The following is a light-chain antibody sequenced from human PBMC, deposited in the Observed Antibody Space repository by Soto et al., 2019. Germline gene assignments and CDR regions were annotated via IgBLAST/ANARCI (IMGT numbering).Light chain of an antibody. CDR2: EGS. V-gene: IGLV2-23*01. CDR1: SSDVGSYNL. J-gene: IGLJ1*01. Sequence: QSVLTQPASVSGSPGQSITISCTGTSSDVGSYNLVSWYQQHPGKAPKLMIYEGSKRPSGVSNRFSGSKSGNTASLTISGLHAEDEADYYCCSYAGSSTHYVFGTGTKVTVL. CDR3: CSYAGSSTHYV.